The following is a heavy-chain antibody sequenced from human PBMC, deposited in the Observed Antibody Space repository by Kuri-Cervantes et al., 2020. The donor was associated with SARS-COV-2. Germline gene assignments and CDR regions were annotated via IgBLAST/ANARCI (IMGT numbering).Heavy chain of an antibody. Sequence: GGSLRLSCAASGFTFSSYGMHWVRQAPGKGLEWVAVIWYDGSNKYYADSVKGRFTISRDNSKNTLYLQMNSLRDEDTAVYYCAREGYYDSSGYFDYWGQGTLVTVSS. CDR2: IWYDGSNK. CDR3: AREGYYDSSGYFDY. V-gene: IGHV3-33*08. CDR1: GFTFSSYG. J-gene: IGHJ4*02. D-gene: IGHD3-22*01.